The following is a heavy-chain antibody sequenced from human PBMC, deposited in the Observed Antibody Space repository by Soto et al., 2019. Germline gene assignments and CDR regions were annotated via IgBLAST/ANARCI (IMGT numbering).Heavy chain of an antibody. Sequence: GGSRRLSCAASGFSFSRYWMHWVRQAPGKGLVWVSRINIEDSSTSYAGSVKGRGTLSRDNAKNTLYLQMNSLRAEDTAVYYCARYRTSGFDYWGQGTLVTVSS. CDR2: INIEDSST. J-gene: IGHJ4*02. CDR1: GFSFSRYW. V-gene: IGHV3-74*01. D-gene: IGHD3-16*02. CDR3: ARYRTSGFDY.